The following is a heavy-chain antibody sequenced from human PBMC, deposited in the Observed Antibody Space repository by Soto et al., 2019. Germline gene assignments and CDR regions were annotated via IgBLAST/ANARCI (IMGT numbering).Heavy chain of an antibody. V-gene: IGHV3-7*01. CDR1: EFTFSSYG. CDR3: ATSRSLDY. D-gene: IGHD2-2*01. Sequence: EVLLVESGGGVVQPGGSLRLSCAASEFTFSSYGMSWVRQAPGKGLEWVANIKQDGSEKYYVDSVKGRFTISRDNAKNSLYLQMNSLRGEDTAMYYCATSRSLDYWGRGTPVTVSS. CDR2: IKQDGSEK. J-gene: IGHJ4*02.